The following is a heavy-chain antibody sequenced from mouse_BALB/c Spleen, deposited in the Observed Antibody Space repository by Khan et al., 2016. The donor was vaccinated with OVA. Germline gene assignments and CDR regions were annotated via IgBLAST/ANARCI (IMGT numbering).Heavy chain of an antibody. CDR3: ARSGTTVVAYWYFDV. D-gene: IGHD1-1*01. Sequence: VQLKESGPDLVKPSQSLSLTCTVTGYSITSGYSWHWIRQFPGNKLEWMGHIKYSGSSNYNPSLKSRISITRDTSKNQFFLQLNSVTTEDAATYYCARSGTTVVAYWYFDVWGAGTTVTVSS. V-gene: IGHV3-1*02. J-gene: IGHJ1*01. CDR2: IKYSGSS. CDR1: GYSITSGYS.